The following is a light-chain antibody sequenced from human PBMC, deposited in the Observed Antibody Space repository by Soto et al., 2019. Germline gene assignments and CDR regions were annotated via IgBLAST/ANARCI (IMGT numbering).Light chain of an antibody. V-gene: IGKV1-9*01. J-gene: IGKJ4*01. CDR3: QQVKNYPRT. CDR2: EES. Sequence: DIHLTQSPSFLSASVGDRVTITCRPSQAVPNNLAWYQQKPGKPPKLLIYEESTLHSGVPSRFSGRKSGTQFTLTIDSLPPEDVATYYCQQVKNYPRTFGGGTKVEIK. CDR1: QAVPNN.